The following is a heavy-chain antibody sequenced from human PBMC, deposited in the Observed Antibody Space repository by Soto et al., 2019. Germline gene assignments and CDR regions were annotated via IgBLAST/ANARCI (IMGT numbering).Heavy chain of an antibody. CDR1: GYTFTSHY. Sequence: ASVKVSCKASGYTFTSHYMHWDRQAAGQGLEWMAMINPSGGRTKYAQIFQGRVTLTRDTSTGTVDMELSSLTSEDTAIYYCARGPSCGGDCYLFDYWGQGTQVTVPQ. CDR2: INPSGGRT. J-gene: IGHJ4*02. V-gene: IGHV1-46*01. D-gene: IGHD2-21*02. CDR3: ARGPSCGGDCYLFDY.